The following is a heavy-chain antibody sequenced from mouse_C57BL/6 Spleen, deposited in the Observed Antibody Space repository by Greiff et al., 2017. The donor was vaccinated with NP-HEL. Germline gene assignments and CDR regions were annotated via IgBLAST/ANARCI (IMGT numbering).Heavy chain of an antibody. CDR2: ISSGGDYI. J-gene: IGHJ1*03. Sequence: EVKLMESGEGLVKPGGSLKLSCAASGFTFSSYAMSWVRQTPEKRLEWVAYISSGGDYIYYADTVKGRFTISRDNARNTLYLQMSSLKSEDTAMYYCTRVVSYGDFDVWGTGTTVTVSS. V-gene: IGHV5-9-1*02. D-gene: IGHD1-1*01. CDR3: TRVVSYGDFDV. CDR1: GFTFSSYA.